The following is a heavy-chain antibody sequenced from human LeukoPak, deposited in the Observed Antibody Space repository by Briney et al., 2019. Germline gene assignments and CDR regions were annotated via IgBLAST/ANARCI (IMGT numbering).Heavy chain of an antibody. V-gene: IGHV4-34*01. CDR3: ARGDTVRGGHDY. CDR2: INHSGST. Sequence: PSETLSLTCAVYGGSFSGYYWSWTRQPPGKGLEWIGEINHSGSTNYNPSLKSRVTISVDTSKNQFSLKLSSVTAADTAVYYCARGDTVRGGHDYWGQGTLVTVSS. J-gene: IGHJ4*02. D-gene: IGHD3-10*01. CDR1: GGSFSGYY.